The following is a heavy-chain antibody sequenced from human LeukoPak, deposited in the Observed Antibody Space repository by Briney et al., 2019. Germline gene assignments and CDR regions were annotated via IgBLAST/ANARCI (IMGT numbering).Heavy chain of an antibody. CDR1: GFTFSSYA. V-gene: IGHV3-7*01. J-gene: IGHJ4*02. Sequence: GGSLRLSCAASGFTFSSYAMSWVRQAPGKGLEWVANIKQDGSEKYYVDSVKGRFTISRDNAKNSLYLQMNSLRAEDTAVYYYARKNGLDYWGQGTLVTVSS. CDR3: ARKNGLDY. CDR2: IKQDGSEK.